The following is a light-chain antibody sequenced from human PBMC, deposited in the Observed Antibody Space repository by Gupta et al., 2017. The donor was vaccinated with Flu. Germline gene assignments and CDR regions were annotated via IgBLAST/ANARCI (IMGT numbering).Light chain of an antibody. Sequence: GHRVTFTFRAIQGISSYLACYQRKPGKAPELLIYAASTLHIGVPSRFSGSGSGTEFTLTISSLQSEEFATDYCQQLNSYPRTFGQGTKVEIK. CDR1: QGISSY. V-gene: IGKV1-9*01. CDR2: AAS. J-gene: IGKJ1*01. CDR3: QQLNSYPRT.